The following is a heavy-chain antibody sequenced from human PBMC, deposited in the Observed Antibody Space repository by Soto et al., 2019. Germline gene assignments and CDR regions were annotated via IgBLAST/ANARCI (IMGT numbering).Heavy chain of an antibody. J-gene: IGHJ6*02. V-gene: IGHV1-18*01. CDR2: ISANNGNK. Sequence: QVQLVQSGAEVKKPGASVKVSCKASGYTFIRNGISWVRQAPGQGLEWMGWISANNGNKEYAQKFQGRVTMTTDTSTSTAYMELRNLRSDDTAVYYCARDSATLVPGVWGQGTTVTVSS. CDR1: GYTFIRNG. CDR3: ARDSATLVPGV. D-gene: IGHD3-10*01.